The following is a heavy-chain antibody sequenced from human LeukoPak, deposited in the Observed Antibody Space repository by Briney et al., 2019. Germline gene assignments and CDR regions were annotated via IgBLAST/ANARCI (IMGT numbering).Heavy chain of an antibody. Sequence: GGSLRLSCAASGFTFSSYAMSWVRQAPGKGLEWVSAISGSGGSTYYADSVKGRFTISRDNSKNTLYLQMNSLRAEDTAVYYCAKGLGSTSRWLYYYYYYMDVWGKGTTATVSS. CDR3: AKGLGSTSRWLYYYYYYMDV. J-gene: IGHJ6*03. CDR1: GFTFSSYA. V-gene: IGHV3-23*01. CDR2: ISGSGGST. D-gene: IGHD2-2*01.